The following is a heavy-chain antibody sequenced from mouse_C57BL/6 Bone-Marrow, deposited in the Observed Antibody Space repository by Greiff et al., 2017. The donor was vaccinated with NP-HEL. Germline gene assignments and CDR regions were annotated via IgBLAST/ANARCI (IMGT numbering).Heavy chain of an antibody. CDR3: ARLQYYGSIYAMDY. D-gene: IGHD1-1*01. CDR2: IDPYSGGT. CDR1: GYTFTSYW. V-gene: IGHV1-72*01. J-gene: IGHJ4*01. Sequence: QVQLKQPGAELVKPGASVKLSCKASGYTFTSYWMHWVKQRPGRGLEWIGRIDPYSGGTKYNEKFKGKATLTVDKPSSTAYMQLSSLTSEDSAVYYCARLQYYGSIYAMDYWGQGTSVTVSS.